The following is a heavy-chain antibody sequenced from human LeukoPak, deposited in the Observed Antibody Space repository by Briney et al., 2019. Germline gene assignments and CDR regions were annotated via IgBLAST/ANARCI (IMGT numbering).Heavy chain of an antibody. J-gene: IGHJ4*02. D-gene: IGHD3-22*01. V-gene: IGHV3-43*01. CDR3: AREGGNYYDSSGYFDY. CDR2: INRDGRTT. CDR1: GFTFDKYT. Sequence: GGSLRLSCVASGFTFDKYTMHWIRQAPGKGLEWVSLINRDGRTTYYADSVKGRFTISRDNAKNSLYLQMNSLRAEDTAVYYCAREGGNYYDSSGYFDYWGQGTLVTVSS.